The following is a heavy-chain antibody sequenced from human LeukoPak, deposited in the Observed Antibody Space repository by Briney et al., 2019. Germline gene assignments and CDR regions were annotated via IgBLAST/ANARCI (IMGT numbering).Heavy chain of an antibody. Sequence: GGSLRLSCAASGFTFSSYAMSWVRQAPGKGLEWVSAISGSGGSTYYADSVKGRFTISRDNSKNTLYLQMNSLRAEDTAVYYCATLGTPPYGMDVWGQGTTVTVSS. CDR1: GFTFSSYA. J-gene: IGHJ6*02. D-gene: IGHD2-15*01. CDR2: ISGSGGST. V-gene: IGHV3-23*01. CDR3: ATLGTPPYGMDV.